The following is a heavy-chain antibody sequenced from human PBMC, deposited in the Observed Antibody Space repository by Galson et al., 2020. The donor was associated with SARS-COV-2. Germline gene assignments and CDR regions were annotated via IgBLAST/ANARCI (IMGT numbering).Heavy chain of an antibody. CDR3: ARETGYCSSTSCYDY. J-gene: IGHJ4*02. V-gene: IGHV1-69*10. D-gene: IGHD2-2*01. Sequence: KISCKASGGTFSSYAISWVRQAPGQGLEWMGGIIPILGIANYAQKFQGRVTITADKSTSTAYMELSSLRSEDTAVYYCARETGYCSSTSCYDYWGQGTLVTVSS. CDR1: GGTFSSYA. CDR2: IIPILGIA.